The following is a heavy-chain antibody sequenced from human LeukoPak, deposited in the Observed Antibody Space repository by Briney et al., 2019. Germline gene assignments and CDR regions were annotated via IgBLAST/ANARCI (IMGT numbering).Heavy chain of an antibody. D-gene: IGHD2-21*02. Sequence: ASVKVSCKVSGYTLTELSMHWVRQAPGKGLEWMGGFDPEDGETIYAQKFKGRVTMTEDTSTDTAYMELSSLRSEDTAVYYCATVESGGDPKFDYWGQGTLVTVSS. CDR3: ATVESGGDPKFDY. CDR2: FDPEDGET. CDR1: GYTLTELS. J-gene: IGHJ4*02. V-gene: IGHV1-24*01.